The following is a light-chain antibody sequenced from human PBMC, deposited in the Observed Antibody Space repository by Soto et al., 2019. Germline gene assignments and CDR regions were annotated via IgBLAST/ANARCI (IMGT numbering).Light chain of an antibody. CDR2: YAS. Sequence: EIVLTQSPATLSLSPGERATLSCRASQSINRYLAWYQQKPGQAPRPLIYYASNRAAGIPARFSGSGSGTDFTLTISSLEPEDFAVYYCQQRSNWPPITFGQGTRREIK. J-gene: IGKJ5*01. V-gene: IGKV3-11*01. CDR3: QQRSNWPPIT. CDR1: QSINRY.